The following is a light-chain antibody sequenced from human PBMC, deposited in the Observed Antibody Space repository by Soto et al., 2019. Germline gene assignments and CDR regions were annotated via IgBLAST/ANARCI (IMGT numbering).Light chain of an antibody. CDR2: SSN. CDR1: SSNIGSHT. Sequence: QSVLTQPPSASGTPGQRVTIPCSGSSSNIGSHTVNWYQQLPGTAPKLLVYSSNQRPSGVPDRFSGSKSGTSASLASSWLQYEDEADYYCAAWDCSRNGVGFGGGTQLTVL. V-gene: IGLV1-44*01. CDR3: AAWDCSRNGVG. J-gene: IGLJ2*01.